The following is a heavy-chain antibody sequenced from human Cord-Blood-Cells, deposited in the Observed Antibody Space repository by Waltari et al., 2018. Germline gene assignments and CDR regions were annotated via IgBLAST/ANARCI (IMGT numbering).Heavy chain of an antibody. V-gene: IGHV1-69*01. Sequence: QVQLVQSGAEVKKPGSSVKVSCKASGCTFSSYAISWVRLAPGQGLEWMGGIIPIFGTANYAQKFQGRVTITADESTSTAYMELSSLRSEDTAVYYCARDRSSSTIRYFDLWGRGTLVTVSS. CDR3: ARDRSSSTIRYFDL. CDR1: GCTFSSYA. CDR2: IIPIFGTA. J-gene: IGHJ2*01. D-gene: IGHD6-6*01.